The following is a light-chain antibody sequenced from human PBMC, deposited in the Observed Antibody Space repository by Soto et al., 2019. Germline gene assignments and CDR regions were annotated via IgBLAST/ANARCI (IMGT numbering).Light chain of an antibody. CDR1: SSDVGSYNL. CDR2: EGS. Sequence: QSALTQPASVSGSPGQSITISCTGTSSDVGSYNLVSWYQQHPGKAPKLMIYEGSKRPSGVSNRFSGSKSGNTASLTISGLQAEDEADYYCCSYAGSSTYGFGTGTKRTFL. J-gene: IGLJ1*01. CDR3: CSYAGSSTYG. V-gene: IGLV2-23*01.